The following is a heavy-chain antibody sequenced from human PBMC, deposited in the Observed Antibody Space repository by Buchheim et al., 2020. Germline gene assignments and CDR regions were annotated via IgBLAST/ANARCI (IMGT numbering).Heavy chain of an antibody. D-gene: IGHD6-13*01. CDR3: AKDKAAVGSGGFDY. J-gene: IGHJ4*02. V-gene: IGHV3-23*01. CDR1: GFTFSTYI. Sequence: EVQLLESGGGLVQPGGSLRLSCAASGFTFSTYIMSWVRQAPGKGLEWVSAINGGGGSTYYADSVKGRVTISRDNSKKTLYLQMNSLRAEDTAVYYCAKDKAAVGSGGFDYWGQGAL. CDR2: INGGGGST.